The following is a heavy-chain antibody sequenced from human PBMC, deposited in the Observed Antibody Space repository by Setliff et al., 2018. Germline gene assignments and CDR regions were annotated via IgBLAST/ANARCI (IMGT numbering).Heavy chain of an antibody. V-gene: IGHV1-46*01. CDR2: INPSGGST. Sequence: ASVKVSCKASGYTFTSYYMHWVRQAPGQGLEWMGIINPSGGSTSYAQKFQGRVTMTRDTSTSTVYMELSSLRSEDTAVYYCARDGYSSGPHLYYYYYYYYMDVWGKGTTVTVSS. CDR1: GYTFTSYY. D-gene: IGHD6-19*01. CDR3: ARDGYSSGPHLYYYYYYYYMDV. J-gene: IGHJ6*03.